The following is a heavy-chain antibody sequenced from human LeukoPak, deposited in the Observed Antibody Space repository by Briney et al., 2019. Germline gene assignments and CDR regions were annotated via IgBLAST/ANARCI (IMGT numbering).Heavy chain of an antibody. D-gene: IGHD3-10*01. Sequence: GESLKISCKGSGYSFTIYWIGWVRQMPGKGLEWMGIIYPGDSDTRYSPSFQGQVTISADKSIITAYLQWNSLKASDTAMYYCARRRGYGSGSYSFGYWGQGTLVTVSS. J-gene: IGHJ4*02. CDR2: IYPGDSDT. CDR1: GYSFTIYW. V-gene: IGHV5-51*01. CDR3: ARRRGYGSGSYSFGY.